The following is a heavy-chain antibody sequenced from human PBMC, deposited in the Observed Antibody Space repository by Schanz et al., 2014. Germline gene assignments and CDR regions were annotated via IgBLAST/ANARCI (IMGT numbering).Heavy chain of an antibody. J-gene: IGHJ6*02. V-gene: IGHV3-33*06. CDR1: GFTFSSYG. D-gene: IGHD6-6*01. CDR3: AKGSMAARLLLPTDYYFYGTDI. CDR2: IWYDGNNK. Sequence: QVQLVESGGGVVQPGGSLRLSCAASGFTFSSYGMHWVRQAPGKGLEWVAVIWYDGNNKYYADSVKGRFTISRDNSKNTLYLEMSSMRAEETAVYYCAKGSMAARLLLPTDYYFYGTDIWGQGTTVTVSS.